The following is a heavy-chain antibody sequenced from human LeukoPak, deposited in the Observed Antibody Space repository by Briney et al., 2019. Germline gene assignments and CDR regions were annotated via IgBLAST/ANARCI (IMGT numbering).Heavy chain of an antibody. CDR3: ARDLEHRSGYTLDY. D-gene: IGHD3-3*01. CDR1: GFTFSDYY. V-gene: IGHV3-11*04. Sequence: GGSLRLSCAASGFTFSDYYMSWIRQAPGKGLEWVSYISSSGNTIHYADSVKGRFTISRDNAKNSLFLQMNSLRAEDTAVYYCARDLEHRSGYTLDYWGQGTLVTVSS. CDR2: ISSSGNTI. J-gene: IGHJ4*02.